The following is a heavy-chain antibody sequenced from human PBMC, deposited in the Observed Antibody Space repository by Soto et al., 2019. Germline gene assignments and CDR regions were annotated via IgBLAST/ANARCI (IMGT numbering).Heavy chain of an antibody. J-gene: IGHJ2*01. Sequence: GGSLRLSCAASGFTFSSYAMSWVRQAPGKGLEWISTISGSGGSTYYADSVKGRFTISRDKSKNTLYLQMNSLRADDTAVYYFAIPHSLAEWHFDLWGRGTLVTVSS. V-gene: IGHV3-23*01. D-gene: IGHD2-21*01. CDR1: GFTFSSYA. CDR3: AIPHSLAEWHFDL. CDR2: ISGSGGST.